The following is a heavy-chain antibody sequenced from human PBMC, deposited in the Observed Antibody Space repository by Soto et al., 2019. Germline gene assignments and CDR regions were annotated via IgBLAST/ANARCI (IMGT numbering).Heavy chain of an antibody. CDR3: ARSTPLASTLNWFDP. D-gene: IGHD3-3*02. V-gene: IGHV4-30-4*01. CDR2: IYYSGST. Sequence: SETLSLTCTVSGGSISSGDYYWSWIRQPPGKGLEWIGYIYYSGSTYYNPSLKSRVTISVDTSKNQFSLKLSSVTAADTAVYYCARSTPLASTLNWFDPWGQGNLVTVSS. J-gene: IGHJ5*02. CDR1: GGSISSGDYY.